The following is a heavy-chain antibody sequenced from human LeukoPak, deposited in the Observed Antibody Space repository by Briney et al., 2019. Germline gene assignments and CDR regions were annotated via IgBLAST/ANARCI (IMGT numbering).Heavy chain of an antibody. V-gene: IGHV3-23*01. D-gene: IGHD3-22*01. Sequence: GGSLRLSCVVSGITLSNYGMSWVRQAPGKGLEWVAGMSGSGGSTNYADSVKGRFTISRDNPKNTLYLQMNSLRAEDTAVYFCAKRGVVIRVILVGFHKEAYYFDSWGPGALVTVSS. CDR1: GITLSNYG. CDR3: AKRGVVIRVILVGFHKEAYYFDS. CDR2: MSGSGGST. J-gene: IGHJ4*02.